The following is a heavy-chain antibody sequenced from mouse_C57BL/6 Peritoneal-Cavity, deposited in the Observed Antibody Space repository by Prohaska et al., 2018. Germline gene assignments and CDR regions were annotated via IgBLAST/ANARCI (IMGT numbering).Heavy chain of an antibody. CDR2: IWRGGST. CDR3: AKYYSNYWYFDV. Sequence: GFSLTSYGVHWVRQSPGKGLEWLGVIWRGGSTDYNAAFMSRLSITKDNSKSQVFFKMNSLQADDTAIYYCAKYYSNYWYFDVWGTGTTVTVAS. V-gene: IGHV2-5*01. CDR1: GFSLTSYG. D-gene: IGHD2-5*01. J-gene: IGHJ1*03.